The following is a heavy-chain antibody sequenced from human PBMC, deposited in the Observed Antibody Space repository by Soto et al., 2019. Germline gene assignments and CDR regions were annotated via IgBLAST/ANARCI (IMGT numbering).Heavy chain of an antibody. CDR3: ARDKGRSSWYMRVYYYGMDV. CDR2: IIPIFGTA. J-gene: IGHJ6*02. D-gene: IGHD6-19*01. CDR1: GGTFSSYA. V-gene: IGHV1-69*13. Sequence: EASVKVSCKASGGTFSSYAISWVRQAPGQGLEWMGGIIPIFGTANYAQKFQGRVTITADESTSTAYMELSSLRSEDTAVYYCARDKGRSSWYMRVYYYGMDVWGQGTTVTVSS.